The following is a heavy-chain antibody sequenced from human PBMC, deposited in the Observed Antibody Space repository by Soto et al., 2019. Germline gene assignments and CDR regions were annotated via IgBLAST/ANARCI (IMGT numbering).Heavy chain of an antibody. CDR3: ATRITVFGLLIPPFDP. CDR1: GGSVNGYY. J-gene: IGHJ5*02. D-gene: IGHD3-3*01. Sequence: SETLSLTCAVYGGSVNGYYWNWIRQPPGKGLEWIGAINHTGGTHYNPSLKSRVTMSVDTSKNQFSLRLSSVTAADTAIYYCATRITVFGLLIPPFDPWGQGTQVTVSS. V-gene: IGHV4-34*01. CDR2: INHTGGT.